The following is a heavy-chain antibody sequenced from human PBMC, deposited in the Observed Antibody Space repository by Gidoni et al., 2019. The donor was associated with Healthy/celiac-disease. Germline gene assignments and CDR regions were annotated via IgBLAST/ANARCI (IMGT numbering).Heavy chain of an antibody. D-gene: IGHD3-22*01. V-gene: IGHV2-26*01. CDR2: IFSNDEK. CDR3: ARILGYYDSSGYYTRGAFDI. J-gene: IGHJ3*02. Sequence: QVTLKESGPVLVKPTETLTLTCTVSGFSLSNARMGVSWIRQPPGKALEWLAHIFSNDEKSYSTSLKSRLTISKDTSKSQVVLTMTNMDPVDTATYYCARILGYYDSSGYYTRGAFDIWGQGTMVTVSS. CDR1: GFSLSNARMG.